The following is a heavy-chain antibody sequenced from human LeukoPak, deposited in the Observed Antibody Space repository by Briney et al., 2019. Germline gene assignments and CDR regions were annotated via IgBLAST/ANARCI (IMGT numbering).Heavy chain of an antibody. D-gene: IGHD1-26*01. V-gene: IGHV4-59*08. J-gene: IGHJ1*01. CDR2: IYYSGST. CDR1: GGSFSGYY. Sequence: SETLSLTYAVYGGSFSGYYWSWIRQPPGKGLEWIGYIYYSGSTNYNPSLKSRVTISVDTSKNQFSLKLSSVTAADTAVYYCARHFGGSYPEYFQHWGQGTLVTVSS. CDR3: ARHFGGSYPEYFQH.